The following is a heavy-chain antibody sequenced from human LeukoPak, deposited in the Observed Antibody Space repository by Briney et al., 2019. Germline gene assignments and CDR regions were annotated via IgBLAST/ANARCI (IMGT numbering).Heavy chain of an antibody. CDR2: IYYSGST. CDR1: GGSISSSSYY. V-gene: IGHV4-39*01. CDR3: ARRYSGYDSGWFDP. J-gene: IGHJ5*02. D-gene: IGHD5-12*01. Sequence: PSETLSLTCTVSGGSISSSSYYWGWIRQPPGKGLEWIGSIYYSGSTYYNPSLKSRVTISVDTSKNQFSLKLSSVTAADTAVYYCARRYSGYDSGWFDPRGQGTLVTVSS.